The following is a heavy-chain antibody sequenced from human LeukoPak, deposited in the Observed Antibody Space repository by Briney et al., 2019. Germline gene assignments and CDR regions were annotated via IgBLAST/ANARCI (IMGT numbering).Heavy chain of an antibody. J-gene: IGHJ3*02. D-gene: IGHD2/OR15-2a*01. CDR2: INWYGGST. CDR1: GFTFDDYG. Sequence: GGSLRLSCAASGFTFDDYGMSWVRQAPGKGLEWVSGINWYGGSTGYADSVKGRFTISRDNAKNSLYLQMNSLRAEDTAVYYCLPLLSRPYVEDGFDIWGQGTMVTVSS. CDR3: LPLLSRPYVEDGFDI. V-gene: IGHV3-20*04.